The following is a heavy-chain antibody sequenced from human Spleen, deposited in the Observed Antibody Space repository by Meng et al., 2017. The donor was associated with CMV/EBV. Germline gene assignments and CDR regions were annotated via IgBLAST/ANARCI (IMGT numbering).Heavy chain of an antibody. V-gene: IGHV3-23*01. CDR2: ISGSGGST. CDR3: AKDKSGGWYPRIGNYGMDV. Sequence: GESLKISCAASGFTFSSYAMSWVRQAPGKGLEWVSAISGSGGSTYYADSVKGRFTISRDNSKNTLYLQMNSLRAEDTAVYYCAKDKSGGWYPRIGNYGMDVWGQGTTVTVSS. J-gene: IGHJ6*02. CDR1: GFTFSSYA. D-gene: IGHD6-19*01.